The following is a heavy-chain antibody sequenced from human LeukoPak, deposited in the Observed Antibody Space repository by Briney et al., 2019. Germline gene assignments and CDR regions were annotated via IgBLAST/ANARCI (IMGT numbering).Heavy chain of an antibody. CDR2: INQDGGEK. Sequence: GGSLRLSCVASGLTFSSYWMSWVRQAPGKGLEWVANINQDGGEKYYVDSVKGRFTISRDNSKNTLYLQMNSLRAEDTAVYYYAKVGQYQLPLEFFDYWGQGTLVTVSS. CDR1: GLTFSSYW. J-gene: IGHJ4*02. V-gene: IGHV3-7*03. D-gene: IGHD2-2*01. CDR3: AKVGQYQLPLEFFDY.